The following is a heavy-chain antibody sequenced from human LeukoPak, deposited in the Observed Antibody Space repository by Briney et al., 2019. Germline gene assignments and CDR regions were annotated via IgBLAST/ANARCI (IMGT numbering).Heavy chain of an antibody. J-gene: IGHJ4*02. Sequence: GGSLRLSCAVSGFTFSSYSMNRVRQAPGKGLEWVSSISSSSYIYYADSVKGRFTISRDNAENSLFLQMNSLRAEDTAVYYCAREVGVVGATCDYWGQGTLVTVSS. D-gene: IGHD1-26*01. CDR2: ISSSSYI. CDR1: GFTFSSYS. V-gene: IGHV3-21*01. CDR3: AREVGVVGATCDY.